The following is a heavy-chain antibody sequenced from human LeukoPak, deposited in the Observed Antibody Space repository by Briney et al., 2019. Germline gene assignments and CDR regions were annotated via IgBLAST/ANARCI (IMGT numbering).Heavy chain of an antibody. CDR3: AKDRSCTNNICHGDFDY. CDR2: ISGSSGTR. Sequence: GSLRLSCAASGFTFSSYSMNWVRQAPGKGLEWVSYISGSSGTRYYADSVKGRFTISRDNAKNSLYLQMNSLRAEDTAVYYCAKDRSCTNNICHGDFDYWGQGTLVTVSS. D-gene: IGHD2-8*01. V-gene: IGHV3-48*01. J-gene: IGHJ4*02. CDR1: GFTFSSYS.